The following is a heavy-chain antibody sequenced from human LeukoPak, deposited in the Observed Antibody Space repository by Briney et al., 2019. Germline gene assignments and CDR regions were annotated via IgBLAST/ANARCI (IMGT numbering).Heavy chain of an antibody. D-gene: IGHD2-15*01. CDR3: AREDQPRGTFDY. V-gene: IGHV3-21*04. CDR2: ISYSGRYK. CDR1: GFSFSSFS. Sequence: PGGSLRLSCAGSGFSFSSFSMTWVRQAPGNGLEWVSSISYSGRYKYHADIVKGRFTISRDNGKNSLYLQMNSLRAEDTALYYCAREDQPRGTFDYWGQGILVTVSS. J-gene: IGHJ4*02.